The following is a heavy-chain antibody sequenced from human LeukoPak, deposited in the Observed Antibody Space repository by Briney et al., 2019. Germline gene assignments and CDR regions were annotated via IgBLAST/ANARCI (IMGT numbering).Heavy chain of an antibody. CDR3: ARTTNYDVGFDP. J-gene: IGHJ5*02. CDR2: ISTSSSYI. Sequence: GGSLRLSCAASGFSFSSYSMNWVRQAPGKGLEWVSSISTSSSYIYYADSAKGRFTISRDNAKNSLYLQMNGLRAEDTALYYCARTTNYDVGFDPWGQGTLVTVSS. CDR1: GFSFSSYS. D-gene: IGHD3-10*02. V-gene: IGHV3-21*04.